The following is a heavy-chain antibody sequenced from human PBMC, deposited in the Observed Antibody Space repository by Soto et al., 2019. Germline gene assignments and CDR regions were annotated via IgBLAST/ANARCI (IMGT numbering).Heavy chain of an antibody. CDR3: ARAVLRFLEWLSYVDY. CDR2: ISAYNGNT. V-gene: IGHV1-18*01. CDR1: GYTFTSYG. D-gene: IGHD3-3*01. J-gene: IGHJ4*02. Sequence: ASVKVSCKASGYTFTSYGISWVRQAPGQGLEWMGWISAYNGNTNYAQKLQGRVTMTTDTSTSTAYMELRSLRSDDTAVYYCARAVLRFLEWLSYVDYWGQGTLVTVSS.